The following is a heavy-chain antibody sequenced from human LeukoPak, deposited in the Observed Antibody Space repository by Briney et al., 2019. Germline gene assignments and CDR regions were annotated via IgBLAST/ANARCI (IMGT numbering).Heavy chain of an antibody. CDR3: ARSGFIAVAAFFDY. CDR1: GFTFSSYW. Sequence: PGGSLRLSCAASGFTFSSYWMSWVRQAPGKGLEWVANIKQDGSEKYYVDSVKGRFTISRDNAKNSLYLQMNSLRAEDTAVYYCARSGFIAVAAFFDYWGQGTLVTVSS. D-gene: IGHD6-19*01. J-gene: IGHJ4*02. V-gene: IGHV3-7*01. CDR2: IKQDGSEK.